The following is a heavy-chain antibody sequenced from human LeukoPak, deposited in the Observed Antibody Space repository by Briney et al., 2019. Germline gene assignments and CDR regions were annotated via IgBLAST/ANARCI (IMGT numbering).Heavy chain of an antibody. CDR1: GGTFSSYA. CDR3: ARDQIRITMIVVVNDAFDI. CDR2: IIPIFGTA. D-gene: IGHD3-22*01. V-gene: IGHV1-69*13. Sequence: ASVKVSCKASGGTFSSYAISWVRQAPGQGLEWMGGIIPIFGTANYAQKFQGRVTITADESTSTAYMELSSLRSEDTAVYYCARDQIRITMIVVVNDAFDIWGQGTMVTVSS. J-gene: IGHJ3*02.